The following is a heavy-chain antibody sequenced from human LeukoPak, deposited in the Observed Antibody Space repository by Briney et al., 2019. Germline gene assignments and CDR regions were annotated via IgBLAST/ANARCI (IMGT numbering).Heavy chain of an antibody. CDR2: ISRGSIHI. CDR3: ARVPSFWSGYYADY. D-gene: IGHD3-3*01. Sequence: GGSLRLSCAASGFNLSNYAFNWVRQAPGGGLEWVSSISRGSIHIYYGDSVKGRFTISRDNAKNSLFLEMNSLRAEDTAVYYCARVPSFWSGYYADYWGRGTLVTVSS. J-gene: IGHJ4*02. V-gene: IGHV3-21*01. CDR1: GFNLSNYA.